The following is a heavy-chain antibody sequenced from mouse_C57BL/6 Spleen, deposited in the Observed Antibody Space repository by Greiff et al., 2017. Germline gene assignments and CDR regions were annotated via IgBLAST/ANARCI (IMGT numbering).Heavy chain of an antibody. CDR3: ARQGNYYFDY. Sequence: EVKLVESGGGLVKPGGSLKLSCAASGFTFSSYTMSWVRQTPEKRLEWVATISGGGGNTYYPDSVKGRFTISRDNAKNTLYLQMSRLRSEDTALYYCARQGNYYFDYWGQGTPLTVSS. D-gene: IGHD2-1*01. V-gene: IGHV5-9*01. CDR2: ISGGGGNT. J-gene: IGHJ2*01. CDR1: GFTFSSYT.